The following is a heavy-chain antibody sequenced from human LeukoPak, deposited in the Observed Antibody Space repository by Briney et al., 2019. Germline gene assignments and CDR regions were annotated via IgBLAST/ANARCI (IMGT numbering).Heavy chain of an antibody. CDR1: GGSISSSNYY. J-gene: IGHJ3*02. V-gene: IGHV4-39*01. D-gene: IGHD2-15*01. Sequence: PSETLSLTCTVSGGSISSSNYYWGWIRQPPGKGLEWIGTIYYSGTTYYNPSLKSRVTISVDTSKNQFSLKLTSVTAADTTVYFCARTVSETYSDGYDIWGQGTMVTVSS. CDR3: ARTVSETYSDGYDI. CDR2: IYYSGTT.